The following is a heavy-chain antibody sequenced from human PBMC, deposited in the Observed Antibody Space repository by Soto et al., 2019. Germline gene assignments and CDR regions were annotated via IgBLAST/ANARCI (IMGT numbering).Heavy chain of an antibody. V-gene: IGHV1-69*13. Sequence: SVKVSCKASGGTFSSYAISWVRQAPGQGLEWMGGIIPIFGTANYAQKFQGRVTITADESTSTAYMELSSLRSEDTAVYYCARGMTGTTILYYYYGMDVWGQGTTVTVSS. D-gene: IGHD1-7*01. CDR2: IIPIFGTA. CDR1: GGTFSSYA. J-gene: IGHJ6*02. CDR3: ARGMTGTTILYYYYGMDV.